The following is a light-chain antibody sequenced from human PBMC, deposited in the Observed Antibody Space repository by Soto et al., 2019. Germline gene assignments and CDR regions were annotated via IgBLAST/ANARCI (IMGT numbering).Light chain of an antibody. V-gene: IGKV3-20*01. CDR1: QTISRSL. Sequence: EIVLTQSPGTLSLSPGEGATLSCRASQTISRSLLAWYQQKPGQAPRLLISGASSRATAIPDRFSGSGSGSDFTLTISRLEPEDFAVYYCQQYSDAPLTFGGGTKVEIK. CDR2: GAS. CDR3: QQYSDAPLT. J-gene: IGKJ4*01.